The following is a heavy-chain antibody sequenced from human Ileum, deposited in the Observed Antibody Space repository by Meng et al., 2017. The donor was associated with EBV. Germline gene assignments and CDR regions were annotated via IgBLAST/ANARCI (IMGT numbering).Heavy chain of an antibody. Sequence: QVRLRESGPGLVKPAGTLSLTCTVSGDSISSDIWGSWVRPPPGKGLEWIGEVYHRGDTNYNPSLKSRVDISVDKSKNQFYLSLFSVTAADTAVYYCGRDQGRELINHWGQGTLVTVSS. J-gene: IGHJ4*02. CDR3: GRDQGRELINH. D-gene: IGHD1-7*01. CDR2: VYHRGDT. V-gene: IGHV4-4*02. CDR1: GDSISSDIW.